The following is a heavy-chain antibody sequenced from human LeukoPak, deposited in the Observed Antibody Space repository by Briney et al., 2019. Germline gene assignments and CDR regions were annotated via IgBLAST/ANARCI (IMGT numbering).Heavy chain of an antibody. J-gene: IGHJ4*02. Sequence: ETLSLTCTVSGGSISSSSYYWGWIRQPPGKGLEWVSAISGSGGSTYYADSVKGRFTISRDNSKNTLYLQMSSLRAEDTAVYYCAKEYYTSSFYFDYWGQGTLVTVSS. D-gene: IGHD6-13*01. CDR1: GGSISSSSYY. V-gene: IGHV3-23*01. CDR2: ISGSGGST. CDR3: AKEYYTSSFYFDY.